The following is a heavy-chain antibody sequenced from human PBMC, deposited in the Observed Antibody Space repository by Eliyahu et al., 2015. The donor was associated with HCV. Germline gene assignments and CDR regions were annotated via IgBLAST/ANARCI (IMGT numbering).Heavy chain of an antibody. Sequence: QVQLVQSGAEVKKPGASVKVSCTASGYTFTGXYXPWVRQAPGQGLEWMGWINPNXGGTNYAQKFQGWVTMTRDTSISTAYMELSRLRSDDTAVYYCARGVPITMIVVVIGGRIDYWGQGTLVTVSS. J-gene: IGHJ4*02. CDR1: GYTFTGXY. CDR2: INPNXGGT. D-gene: IGHD3-22*01. V-gene: IGHV1-2*04. CDR3: ARGVPITMIVVVIGGRIDY.